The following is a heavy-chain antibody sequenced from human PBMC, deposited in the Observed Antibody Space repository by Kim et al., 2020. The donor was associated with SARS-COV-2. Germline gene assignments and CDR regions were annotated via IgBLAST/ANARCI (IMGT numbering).Heavy chain of an antibody. Sequence: GGSLRLSCAASGFTFSSHAMSWVRQAPGKGLAWVSAISGSGGTIYYADSVKGRFTISRDNSNNTLYLQMTSLRAEDTAVYFCARDRNYFYGMDVWGQGTTVTVSS. J-gene: IGHJ6*02. V-gene: IGHV3-23*01. CDR2: ISGSGGTI. CDR1: GFTFSSHA. CDR3: ARDRNYFYGMDV.